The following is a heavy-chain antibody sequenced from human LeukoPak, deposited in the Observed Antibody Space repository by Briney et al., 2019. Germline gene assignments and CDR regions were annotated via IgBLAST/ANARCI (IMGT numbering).Heavy chain of an antibody. J-gene: IGHJ4*02. CDR3: ARGKKLRFLEWLFNGDY. D-gene: IGHD3-3*01. Sequence: ASVKVSCKTSGYTFTDYFIDWVRQAPGQGLEWMGWINPNSGGTNYAQKFQGRVTMTRDTSISTAYMELSRLRSDDTAVYYCARGKKLRFLEWLFNGDYWGQGTLVTVSS. CDR1: GYTFTDYF. V-gene: IGHV1-2*02. CDR2: INPNSGGT.